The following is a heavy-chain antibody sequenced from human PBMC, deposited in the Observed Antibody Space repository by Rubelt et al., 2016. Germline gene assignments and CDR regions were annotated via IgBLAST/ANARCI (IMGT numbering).Heavy chain of an antibody. J-gene: IGHJ4*02. CDR2: VSHSGGP. CDR3: VRGPDSLDISGFLH. Sequence: QVRLQQWGGGLLKASETLSLTCAVYGEPLSNYLWTWVRQSPGKGLEWIGEVSHSGGPNSIPSLEGRLTTSMDTSRNQVSMRLRSVVAADSATYECVRGPDSLDISGFLHWGQGVPVTVSS. V-gene: IGHV4-34*02. CDR1: GEPLSNYL. D-gene: IGHD6-19*01.